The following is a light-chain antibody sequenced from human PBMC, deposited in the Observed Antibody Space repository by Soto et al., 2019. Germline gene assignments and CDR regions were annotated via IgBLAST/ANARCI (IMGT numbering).Light chain of an antibody. V-gene: IGKV3D-20*02. CDR1: QSLSNNIY. CDR2: GAS. Sequence: EIVMTQSPATLSVSPGERATLSCRASQSLSNNIYLAWYQQKPGQAPRLLIYGASSRATGIPDRFSGSGSGTDFTLTISRLEPEDFAVYYCYQRSNWPRTFGHLTKVDIK. CDR3: YQRSNWPRT. J-gene: IGKJ1*01.